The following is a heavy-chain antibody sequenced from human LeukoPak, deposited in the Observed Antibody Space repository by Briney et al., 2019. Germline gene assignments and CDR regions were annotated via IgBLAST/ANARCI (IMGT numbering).Heavy chain of an antibody. V-gene: IGHV3-30-3*01. CDR1: GFTFSSYA. CDR2: ISYDGSNK. D-gene: IGHD3-10*01. J-gene: IGHJ4*02. Sequence: PGGSLRLSCAASGFTFSSYAMHWVRQAPGKGLEWVAVISYDGSNKYCADSVKGRFTISRDNSKNTLYLQMNSLRAEDTAVYYCARDRRPSFGLDWGQGTLVTVSS. CDR3: ARDRRPSFGLD.